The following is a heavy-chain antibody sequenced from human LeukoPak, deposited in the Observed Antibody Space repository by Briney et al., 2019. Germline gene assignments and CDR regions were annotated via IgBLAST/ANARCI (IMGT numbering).Heavy chain of an antibody. D-gene: IGHD3-3*01. Sequence: GESLKISCKGSGYSFTSYWIGWVRQMPGKGLEGMGIIYPGDSDTGYSPSFQGQVTLSADKSISTAYLQWSSLKASDTAMYYCARTSKYYDFWSGYYENDAFDIWGQGTMVTVSS. V-gene: IGHV5-51*01. J-gene: IGHJ3*02. CDR3: ARTSKYYDFWSGYYENDAFDI. CDR1: GYSFTSYW. CDR2: IYPGDSDT.